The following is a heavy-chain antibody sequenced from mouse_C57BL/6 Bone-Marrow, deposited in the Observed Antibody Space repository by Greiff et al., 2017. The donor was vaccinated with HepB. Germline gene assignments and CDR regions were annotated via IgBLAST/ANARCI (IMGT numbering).Heavy chain of an antibody. D-gene: IGHD1-1*01. J-gene: IGHJ1*03. V-gene: IGHV3-6*01. CDR3: ARDPITTVFYWYFDV. CDR1: GYSITSGYY. CDR2: ISYDGSN. Sequence: EVKLVESGPGLVKPSQSLSLTCSVTGYSITSGYYWNWIRQFPGNKLEWMGYISYDGSNNYNPSLKNRISITRDTSKNQFFLKLNSVTTEDTATYYCARDPITTVFYWYFDVWGTGTTVTVSS.